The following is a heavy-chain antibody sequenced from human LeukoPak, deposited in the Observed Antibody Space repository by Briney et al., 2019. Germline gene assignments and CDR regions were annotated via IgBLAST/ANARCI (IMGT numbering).Heavy chain of an antibody. Sequence: SQTLSLTCAISGDSVSSNSAAWNWISQSPSRGLEWLGRTYYRSKWYNDYAVSVKSRITINPDTSKNQFSLQLNSVTPEDTAVYYCARETGEVGATLFDPWGQGTLVTVSS. CDR1: GDSVSSNSAA. V-gene: IGHV6-1*01. CDR3: ARETGEVGATLFDP. D-gene: IGHD1-26*01. CDR2: TYYRSKWYN. J-gene: IGHJ5*02.